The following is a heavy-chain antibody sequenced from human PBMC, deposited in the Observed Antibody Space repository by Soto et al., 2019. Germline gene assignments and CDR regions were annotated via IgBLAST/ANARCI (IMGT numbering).Heavy chain of an antibody. D-gene: IGHD5-18*01. Sequence: SVKVSSKASGYTFTSYGISWLRQAPGQGLEWMGGIIPIFGTANYAQKFQGRVTITADESTSTAYMELSSLRSEDTAVYYCARVGSYGPDYYFDYWGQGTLVTVSS. CDR2: IIPIFGTA. V-gene: IGHV1-69*13. J-gene: IGHJ4*02. CDR3: ARVGSYGPDYYFDY. CDR1: GYTFTSYG.